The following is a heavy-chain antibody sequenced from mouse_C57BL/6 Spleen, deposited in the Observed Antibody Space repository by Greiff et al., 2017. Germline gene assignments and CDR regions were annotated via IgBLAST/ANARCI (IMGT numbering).Heavy chain of an antibody. CDR3: ARSGTVLYFDY. CDR2: IDPSDSET. Sequence: VQLQQPGAELVRPGSSVKLSCKASGYTFTSYWMHWVKQRPIQGLEWIGNIDPSDSETHYNQKFKDKATLTVDKSSSTAYMQLSSLTSEDSAVYYCARSGTVLYFDYWGQGTTLTVSS. D-gene: IGHD3-3*01. CDR1: GYTFTSYW. J-gene: IGHJ2*01. V-gene: IGHV1-52*01.